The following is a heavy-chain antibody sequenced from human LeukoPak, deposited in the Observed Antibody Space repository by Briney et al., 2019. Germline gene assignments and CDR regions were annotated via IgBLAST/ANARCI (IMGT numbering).Heavy chain of an antibody. CDR2: IYPGDSDT. Sequence: GESLKISCKGSGYSFTSYWIGWVRQMPGKGLEWMGIIYPGDSDTRYSPSFQGQVTISADKSINTAYLQWSSLKASDTAMYYCARRYSSPGIVVIAAHYFDSWGQGTLVTVSS. J-gene: IGHJ4*02. D-gene: IGHD2-15*01. V-gene: IGHV5-51*01. CDR1: GYSFTSYW. CDR3: ARRYSSPGIVVIAAHYFDS.